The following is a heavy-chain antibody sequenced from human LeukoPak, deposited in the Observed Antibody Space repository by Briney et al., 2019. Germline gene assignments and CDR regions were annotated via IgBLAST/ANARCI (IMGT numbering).Heavy chain of an antibody. CDR1: GGSISSYY. Sequence: SETLSLTCTVSGGSISSYYWSWIRQPPGKGLEWIGYIYYSGGTNYNPSLKSRVTISVDTSKNQFSLKLSSVTAADTAVYYCARYQLLFRRRWFDPWGQGTLVTVSS. V-gene: IGHV4-59*01. CDR3: ARYQLLFRRRWFDP. J-gene: IGHJ5*02. D-gene: IGHD2-2*01. CDR2: IYYSGGT.